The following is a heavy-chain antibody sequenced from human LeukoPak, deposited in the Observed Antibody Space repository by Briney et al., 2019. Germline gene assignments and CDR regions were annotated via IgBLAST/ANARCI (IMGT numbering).Heavy chain of an antibody. CDR3: ARLPYSGSYYNWFDP. CDR2: IYPGDSDT. CDR1: GYSFTNYW. D-gene: IGHD1-26*01. J-gene: IGHJ5*02. Sequence: GESLKISCQGSGYSFTNYWIGWVRQMPGKGLEWMGIIYPGDSDTRYSPSFQGQVTISADKSISTAYLQWSSLKTSDTAMYYCARLPYSGSYYNWFDPWGQGTLVTVSS. V-gene: IGHV5-51*01.